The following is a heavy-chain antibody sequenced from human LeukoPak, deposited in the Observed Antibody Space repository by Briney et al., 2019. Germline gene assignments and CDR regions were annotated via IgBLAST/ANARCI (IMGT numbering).Heavy chain of an antibody. J-gene: IGHJ4*02. CDR3: AKPITMIVVVITPFDY. CDR1: GFTCSSYA. V-gene: IGHV3-23*01. D-gene: IGHD3-22*01. CDR2: ISGSGGST. Sequence: GGSLRLSCAASGFTCSSYAMSWVRQAPGKGLEWVSAISGSGGSTYYADSVKGRFTISRDNSKNTLYLQMNSLRAEDTAVYYCAKPITMIVVVITPFDYWGQGTLVTVSS.